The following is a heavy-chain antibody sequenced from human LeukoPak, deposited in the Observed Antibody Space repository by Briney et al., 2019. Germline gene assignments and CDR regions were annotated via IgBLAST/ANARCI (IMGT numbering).Heavy chain of an antibody. Sequence: GGSLRLSCAASGFTLSSYAMHWVRQAPGKGLEWVAVISYDGSNKYYADSVKGRFTISRDNSKNTLYLQMNSLRAEDTAVYYCARELWELPIDYWGQETLVTVSS. J-gene: IGHJ4*02. CDR3: ARELWELPIDY. V-gene: IGHV3-30*04. D-gene: IGHD1-26*01. CDR1: GFTLSSYA. CDR2: ISYDGSNK.